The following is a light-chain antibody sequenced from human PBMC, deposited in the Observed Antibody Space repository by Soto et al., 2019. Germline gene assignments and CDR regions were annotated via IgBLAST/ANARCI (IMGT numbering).Light chain of an antibody. CDR1: QDISNY. CDR2: DAS. Sequence: DIQMTQPPSSLSASVGDRVTITCQASQDISNYLNWYQQKPGKAPKLLIYDASNLETGVPSRFSGSGSGTDFTFTISSLQPEDIATYYCQQYDNLPGFGGGTKVEIK. J-gene: IGKJ4*01. CDR3: QQYDNLPG. V-gene: IGKV1-33*01.